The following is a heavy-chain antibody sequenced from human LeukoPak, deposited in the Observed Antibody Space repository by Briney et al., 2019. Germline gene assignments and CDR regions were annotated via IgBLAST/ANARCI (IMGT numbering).Heavy chain of an antibody. Sequence: SETLSLTCAVSGGSISRGDYYWSWIRQPPGKGLEWIGEINHSGSTNYNPSLKSRVTISVDTSKNQFSLKLSSVTAADTAVYYCARLGDGYNTNWGQGTLVTVSS. D-gene: IGHD5-24*01. V-gene: IGHV4-34*01. CDR2: INHSGST. CDR1: GGSISRGDYY. CDR3: ARLGDGYNTN. J-gene: IGHJ4*02.